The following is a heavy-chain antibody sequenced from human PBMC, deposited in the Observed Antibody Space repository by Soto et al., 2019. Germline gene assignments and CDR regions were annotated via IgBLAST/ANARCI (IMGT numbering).Heavy chain of an antibody. CDR2: IRYDGGNK. Sequence: QPGGSLRLCCAASGFTFSDCGMHWVRQAPGKGLEWVAFIRYDGGNKDYPDSVKGRFTISRDNSKNTVYLQMNSLRVEDTGAYYCARDMTTHLVPWGQRTLVTVSS. J-gene: IGHJ5*02. D-gene: IGHD4-17*01. V-gene: IGHV3-30*02. CDR3: ARDMTTHLVP. CDR1: GFTFSDCG.